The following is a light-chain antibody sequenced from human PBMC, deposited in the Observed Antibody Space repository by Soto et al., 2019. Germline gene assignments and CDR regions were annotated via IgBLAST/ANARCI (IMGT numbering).Light chain of an antibody. Sequence: IVMTQSPATLSVSPGEGVTLSCRASENVGTNVAWYQQKPGQAPRLLIYGSSTRATGIPATFSGSGSGTEFTLTISSLQSEESAVYYCQQYNNWGLSFCGGTKVEIK. CDR2: GSS. V-gene: IGKV3D-15*01. CDR1: ENVGTN. CDR3: QQYNNWGLS. J-gene: IGKJ4*01.